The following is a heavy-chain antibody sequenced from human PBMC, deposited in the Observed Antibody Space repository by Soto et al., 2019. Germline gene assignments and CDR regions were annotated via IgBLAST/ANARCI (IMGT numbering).Heavy chain of an antibody. CDR3: ARDSVVFSATGWYVY. Sequence: SVKVSCKASGGTFSSYAISWVRQAPGQGLEWMGGIIPIFGTANYAQKFQGRVTITADESTSTAYMELSSLRSEDTAVYYCARDSVVFSATGWYVYWGQGTLVTVSS. J-gene: IGHJ4*02. V-gene: IGHV1-69*13. D-gene: IGHD6-19*01. CDR1: GGTFSSYA. CDR2: IIPIFGTA.